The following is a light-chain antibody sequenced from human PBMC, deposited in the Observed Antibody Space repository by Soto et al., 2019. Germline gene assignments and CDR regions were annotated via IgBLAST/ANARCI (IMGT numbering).Light chain of an antibody. V-gene: IGKV3-15*01. Sequence: EIVMTQSPATLSVSPGVRATLSCRASQSVSSNLAWYQQKPGQAPRLLIYGASTRATGIPARFSGSGSGTEFTLTISSLQSEDFAVYYCQHYNNWPRTFGQGTKVEI. CDR3: QHYNNWPRT. CDR1: QSVSSN. CDR2: GAS. J-gene: IGKJ1*01.